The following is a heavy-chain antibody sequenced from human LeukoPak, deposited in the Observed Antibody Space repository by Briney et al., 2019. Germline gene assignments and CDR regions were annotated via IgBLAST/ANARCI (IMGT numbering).Heavy chain of an antibody. CDR1: GYTFTSYG. J-gene: IGHJ4*02. Sequence: ASVKVSFKSSGYTFTSYGISWVRQAPGQGLEWMGWINAYNYNTNYAQKLQGRVTMTTDTSTSTAYMELRSLRSDDTTVYYCARVGGYVWGSYHHFDYWGQGTLVTVSS. D-gene: IGHD3-16*02. V-gene: IGHV1-18*01. CDR2: INAYNYNT. CDR3: ARVGGYVWGSYHHFDY.